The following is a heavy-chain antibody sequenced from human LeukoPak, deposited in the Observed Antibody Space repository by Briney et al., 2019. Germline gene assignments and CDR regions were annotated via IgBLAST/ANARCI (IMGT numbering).Heavy chain of an antibody. Sequence: SETLSLTCTVSGGSISSSSYYWGWIRQPPGKGLEWIGYIYYSGSTNYNPSLKSRVTISVDTSKNQFSLKLSSVTAADTAVYYCARGNGVYSGYDLGFDPWGQGTLVTVSS. V-gene: IGHV4-61*05. CDR3: ARGNGVYSGYDLGFDP. J-gene: IGHJ5*02. CDR2: IYYSGST. CDR1: GGSISSSSYY. D-gene: IGHD5-12*01.